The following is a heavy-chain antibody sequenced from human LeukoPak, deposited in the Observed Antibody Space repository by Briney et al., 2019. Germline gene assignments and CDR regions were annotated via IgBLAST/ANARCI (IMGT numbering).Heavy chain of an antibody. CDR3: ARYGGSYYFDY. D-gene: IGHD1-26*01. J-gene: IGHJ4*02. CDR1: GFTFGNYW. CDR2: INQDGSEK. Sequence: GGSLRLSCAASGFTFGNYWMSWVRQAPGKGLEWVANINQDGSEKYYVGSVRVRFTISRDNAKSSLYLQMNSLRAEDTAGYYCARYGGSYYFDYWGQGTLVTVSS. V-gene: IGHV3-7*01.